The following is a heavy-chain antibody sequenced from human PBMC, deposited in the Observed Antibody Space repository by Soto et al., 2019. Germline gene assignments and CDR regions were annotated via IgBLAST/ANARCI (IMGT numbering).Heavy chain of an antibody. J-gene: IGHJ6*02. CDR3: ARIKWGLNYYNGMDV. CDR2: INPKTAAT. V-gene: IGHV1-2*02. CDR1: GYSFSDYF. D-gene: IGHD1-26*01. Sequence: QVQLVQSGAEVKKSGVSLKVSFKPSGYSFSDYFIQWVRQAPGQGLEWVAWINPKTAATNYAKKFQGRVSLTWDTSSTTAYMELTRLRPDDTAVYYCARIKWGLNYYNGMDVWGQGTTVIVSS.